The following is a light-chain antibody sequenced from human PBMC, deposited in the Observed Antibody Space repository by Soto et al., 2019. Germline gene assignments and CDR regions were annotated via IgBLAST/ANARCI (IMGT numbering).Light chain of an antibody. J-gene: IGLJ3*02. CDR1: SSNFGSTS. CDR2: SNN. V-gene: IGLV1-44*01. Sequence: QSVLTQPPSASGTPGQRVTISCSGSSSNFGSTSVYWYQQLPGTAPNLLIYSNNRRPSGVPDRLSGSKSGSSASLAISGLQSEDVADYYCAAWDNSLSGWVFGGGTKLTVL. CDR3: AAWDNSLSGWV.